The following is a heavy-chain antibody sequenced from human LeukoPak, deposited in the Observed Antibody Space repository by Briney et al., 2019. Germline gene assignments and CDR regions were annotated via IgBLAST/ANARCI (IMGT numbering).Heavy chain of an antibody. CDR1: GGSISSDY. V-gene: IGHV4-59*01. D-gene: IGHD3-16*01. J-gene: IGHJ4*02. CDR2: MYNSGGT. Sequence: SETLSLTCTVSGGSISSDYWSWIRQPPGKGLEWIGYMYNSGGTNYNPSLKSRLTISVDTSKNQFSLKLSSVTAADTAVYYCARDRSFWGGTDYWGQGTLVTVSS. CDR3: ARDRSFWGGTDY.